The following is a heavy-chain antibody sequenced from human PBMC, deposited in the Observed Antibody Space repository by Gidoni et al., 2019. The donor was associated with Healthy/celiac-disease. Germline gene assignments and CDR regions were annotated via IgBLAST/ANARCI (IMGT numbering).Heavy chain of an antibody. J-gene: IGHJ4*02. CDR2: ISYDGSNK. V-gene: IGHV3-30-3*01. D-gene: IGHD2-15*01. Sequence: QVQLVESGGGVVQPGRSLRLSCAASGSTFSSYAMHWVRQAPGKGLEWVAVISYDGSNKDYADSVNGRFTISRDNSKNTLYLQMNSLRAEDTAVYYCARGPMGSHGRIDYWGQGTLVTVSS. CDR3: ARGPMGSHGRIDY. CDR1: GSTFSSYA.